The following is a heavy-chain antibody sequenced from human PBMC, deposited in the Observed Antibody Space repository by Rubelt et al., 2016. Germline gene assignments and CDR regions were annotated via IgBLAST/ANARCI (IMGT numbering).Heavy chain of an antibody. J-gene: IGHJ6*02. V-gene: IGHV3-48*04. Sequence: CYADSVKGRFTISRDNAKNSLYLQMNSLRAEDTAVYYCARAGYSSGPLSINPATRYYYGMDVWGQGTTVTVSS. CDR3: ARAGYSSGPLSINPATRYYYGMDV. D-gene: IGHD6-19*01.